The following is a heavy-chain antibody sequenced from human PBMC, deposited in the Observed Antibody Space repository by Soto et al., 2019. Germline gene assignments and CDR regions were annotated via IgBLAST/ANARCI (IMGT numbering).Heavy chain of an antibody. D-gene: IGHD3-10*01. CDR3: AREGSYYYASRMDV. CDR2: LHSGGDT. V-gene: IGHV3-53*04. Sequence: EVQLVESGGGLVQPGGSLRLSCVASGIPVSSNYMTWVSQAPGKGLEWVSVLHSGGDTYYANSVKGRFTISRHDSTITLFLQMNSLTAEDTAVYYCAREGSYYYASRMDVWCQGTTVTVSS. CDR1: GIPVSSNY. J-gene: IGHJ6*02.